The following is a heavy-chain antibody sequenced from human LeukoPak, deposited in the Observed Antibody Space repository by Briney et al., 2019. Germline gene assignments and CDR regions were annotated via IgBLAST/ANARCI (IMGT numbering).Heavy chain of an antibody. V-gene: IGHV3-7*03. Sequence: GGSLRLSCAASGFTFSSYSMNWVRQAPGKGPEWVANIKQDGREEYYVDSVKGRFTISRDNAKNSLYLQMNSLRAEDTAIYYCARDKIEGPSNFDNWGQGTLVIVSS. CDR3: ARDKIEGPSNFDN. D-gene: IGHD2/OR15-2a*01. CDR1: GFTFSSYS. J-gene: IGHJ4*02. CDR2: IKQDGREE.